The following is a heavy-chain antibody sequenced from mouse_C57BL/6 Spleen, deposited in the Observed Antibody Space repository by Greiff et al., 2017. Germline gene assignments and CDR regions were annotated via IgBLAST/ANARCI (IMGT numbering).Heavy chain of an antibody. D-gene: IGHD1-1*01. CDR2: ISNGGGST. J-gene: IGHJ1*03. CDR3: ARLYYGSSYVRYFDV. CDR1: GFTFSDYY. V-gene: IGHV5-12*01. Sequence: EVQLVESGGGLVQPGGSLKLSCAASGFTFSDYYMYWVRQTPEKRLEWVAYISNGGGSTYYPDTVKGRFTISRDNAKNTLYLQMSRLKSEDTAMYYCARLYYGSSYVRYFDVWGTGTTVTVSS.